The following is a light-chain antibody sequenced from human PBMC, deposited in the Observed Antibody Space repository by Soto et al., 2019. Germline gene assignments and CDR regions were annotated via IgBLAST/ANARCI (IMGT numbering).Light chain of an antibody. CDR1: SSDVGSYNL. CDR2: EDT. Sequence: QSALTQPASVSGSPGQSITISCTGTSSDVGSYNLVSWYQQYPGTAPKLMIYEDTKRPSGVSNRFSGSKSGNTASLTISGLQADDEADYYCCSYADSSTLVFGGGTKVTVL. CDR3: CSYADSSTLV. J-gene: IGLJ3*02. V-gene: IGLV2-23*01.